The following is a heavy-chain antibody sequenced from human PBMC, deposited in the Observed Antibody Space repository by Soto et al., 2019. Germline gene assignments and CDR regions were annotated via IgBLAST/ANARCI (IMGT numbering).Heavy chain of an antibody. J-gene: IGHJ4*02. CDR2: IYYSGST. D-gene: IGHD5-12*01. V-gene: IGHV4-39*07. CDR3: AKANSGYGSFDH. CDR1: GGSISSSSYY. Sequence: PSETLSLTCTVSGGSISSSSYYWGWIRQPPGKGLEWIGNIYYSGSTYYKPSLKSRATISVDTSKNQFSLKLTSVTAADTAVYYCAKANSGYGSFDHWGPGTLVTVSS.